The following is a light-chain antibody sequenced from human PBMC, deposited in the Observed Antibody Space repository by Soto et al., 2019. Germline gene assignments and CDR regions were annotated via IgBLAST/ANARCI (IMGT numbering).Light chain of an antibody. V-gene: IGLV2-11*01. CDR3: CSYTGTATPYV. CDR2: NVN. J-gene: IGLJ1*01. CDR1: SSDVGSYDY. Sequence: QSVLIQPPSVSGSPGQSVTISCTGTSSDVGSYDYVSWYQQHPGTVPKPMIYNVNTQPSGVPDRFSGSKSGNTASMTISGLQAEDEPDYESCSYTGTATPYVFGTGTKATVL.